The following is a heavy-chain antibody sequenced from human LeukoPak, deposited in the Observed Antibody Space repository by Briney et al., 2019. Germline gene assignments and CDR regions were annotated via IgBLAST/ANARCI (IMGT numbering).Heavy chain of an antibody. CDR3: AKDGPSFNSMYDYFDS. J-gene: IGHJ4*02. CDR2: IGGGDT. CDR1: GFTFRNFA. D-gene: IGHD2-8*01. Sequence: GGSLRLSCSASGFTFRNFAISWVRQAPGKGLEWVSSIGGGDTYYADSVKGRFTISRADSRSTVDLQMSSLRAEDTAVYYCAKDGPSFNSMYDYFDSWGQGTLVTVSS. V-gene: IGHV3-23*01.